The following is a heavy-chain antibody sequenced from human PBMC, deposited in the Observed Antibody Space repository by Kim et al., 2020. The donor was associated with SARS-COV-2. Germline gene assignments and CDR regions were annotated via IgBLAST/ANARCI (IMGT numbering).Heavy chain of an antibody. V-gene: IGHV4-4*08. Sequence: SGRSNYAPSLKSRVTISIDGSRNQFSLKLASMTAADTAVYYCARGINWLDPWGQGTLVTVSS. J-gene: IGHJ5*02. CDR2: SGRS. CDR3: ARGINWLDP.